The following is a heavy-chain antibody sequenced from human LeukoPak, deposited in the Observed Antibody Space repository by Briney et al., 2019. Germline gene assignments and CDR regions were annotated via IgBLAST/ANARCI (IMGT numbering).Heavy chain of an antibody. V-gene: IGHV3-23*01. CDR1: GFTFSSFV. CDR2: ISGSGGST. CDR3: ARDQVPGQY. Sequence: GGSLRLSCAASGFTFSSFVMSWVRQAPGKGLEWVSAISGSGGSTFYADSVKGRFAISRDNSKNTLYLQMNILRAEDTAVYYCARDQVPGQYWGQGTLVTVSS. J-gene: IGHJ4*02.